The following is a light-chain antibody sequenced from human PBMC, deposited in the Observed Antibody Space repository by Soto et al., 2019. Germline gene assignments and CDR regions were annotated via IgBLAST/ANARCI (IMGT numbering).Light chain of an antibody. CDR2: GAS. J-gene: IGKJ4*01. Sequence: VLTQSPGTLSVSPGERANLSCRAIQSVSSSYLAWYQQKPGQAPRLLIYGASSRATGIPDRFSGSGSGTEFTLTISRLEPEDFAVYYCQQYGSSPLLTFGGGTKVDIK. CDR3: QQYGSSPLLT. CDR1: QSVSSSY. V-gene: IGKV3-20*01.